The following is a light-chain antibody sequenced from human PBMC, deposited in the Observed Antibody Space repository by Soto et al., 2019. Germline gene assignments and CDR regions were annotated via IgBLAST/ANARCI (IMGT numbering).Light chain of an antibody. CDR1: SSDVGGYDY. V-gene: IGLV2-11*01. CDR2: DVS. Sequence: QSALTQPRSVSGSPGHSVTISCTGTSSDVGGYDYVSWYQQHPGKAPKLMIYDVSKRPSGVPDRFSGSKSGNTASLTISGLQADDEADYYCCSYAGRFIYVFATGTKVTVL. J-gene: IGLJ1*01. CDR3: CSYAGRFIYV.